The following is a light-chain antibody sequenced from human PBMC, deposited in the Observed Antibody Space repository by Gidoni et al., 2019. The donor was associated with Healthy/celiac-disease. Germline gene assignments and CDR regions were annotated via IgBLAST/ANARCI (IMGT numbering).Light chain of an antibody. CDR2: GAS. J-gene: IGKJ5*01. Sequence: EVRLTQSPGTLSLSQGGRATLSCRASQIVRSSYLAWYQHKPGQAPRLLISGASSRATGIPDSFSGSGSGTDFTLTLSRLAPEDFAVYYCQQYGTSPITFGQGIRLEIK. V-gene: IGKV3-20*01. CDR1: QIVRSSY. CDR3: QQYGTSPIT.